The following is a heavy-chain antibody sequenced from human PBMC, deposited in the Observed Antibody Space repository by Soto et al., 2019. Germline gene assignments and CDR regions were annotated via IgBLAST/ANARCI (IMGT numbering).Heavy chain of an antibody. CDR1: GFTFSSYS. Sequence: EVQLVESGGGLVKPGGSLRLSCAASGFTFSSYSMNWVRQAPGKGLEWVSSISSSSSYIYYADSVKGRFTISRDNAKKSLYLQMNRLRAEDTAVYYCARDGFVARPPDCSGGSCYSFWGQGTLVTVSS. CDR3: ARDGFVARPPDCSGGSCYSF. D-gene: IGHD2-15*01. V-gene: IGHV3-21*01. CDR2: ISSSSSYI. J-gene: IGHJ4*02.